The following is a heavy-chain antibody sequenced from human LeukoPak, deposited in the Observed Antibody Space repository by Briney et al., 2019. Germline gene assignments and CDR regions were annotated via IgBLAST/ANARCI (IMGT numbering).Heavy chain of an antibody. D-gene: IGHD5-24*01. CDR3: ARDGDGYVDY. CDR2: ISAYNGNT. CDR1: GYTFIGYY. J-gene: IGHJ4*02. Sequence: ASVKVSCKGSGYTFIGYYIHWVRQAPGQGLEWMGWISAYNGNTNYAQKLQGRVTMTTDTSTSTAYMELRSLRSDDTAVYYCARDGDGYVDYWGQGTLVTVSP. V-gene: IGHV1-18*04.